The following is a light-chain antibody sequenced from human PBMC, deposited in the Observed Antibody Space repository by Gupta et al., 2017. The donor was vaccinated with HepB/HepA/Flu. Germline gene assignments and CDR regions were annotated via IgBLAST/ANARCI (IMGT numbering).Light chain of an antibody. V-gene: IGLV3-19*01. CDR2: GNN. J-gene: IGLJ2*01. CDR1: SLRNYY. CDR3: NYRDSRGNTHVV. Sequence: SDLPQAPAVSVALVPTVRLTCQGDSLRNYYATWYQQKPGQAPVPVIYGNNNRPSGTPDRVSGSSSGNRAALTITGAQAEEEADDYCNYRDSRGNTHVVFGGGTKLTVL.